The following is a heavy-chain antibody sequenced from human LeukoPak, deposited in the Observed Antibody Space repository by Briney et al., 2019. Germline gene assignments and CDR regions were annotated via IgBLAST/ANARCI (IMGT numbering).Heavy chain of an antibody. CDR3: ASFLEDYYGSGSYYPYGMDV. J-gene: IGHJ6*02. Sequence: SETLSLTCTVSGYSISNDYYWGWIRQPPGKGLEWIGTIFHSGSTNYNPSLKSRVTISVDTSKNQFSLKLSSVTAADTAVYYCASFLEDYYGSGSYYPYGMDVWGQGTTVTVSS. V-gene: IGHV4-38-2*02. CDR2: IFHSGST. CDR1: GYSISNDYY. D-gene: IGHD3-10*01.